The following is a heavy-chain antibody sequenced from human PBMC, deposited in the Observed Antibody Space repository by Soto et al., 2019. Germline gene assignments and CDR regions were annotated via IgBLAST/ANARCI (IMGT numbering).Heavy chain of an antibody. CDR2: IIPIFGTA. J-gene: IGHJ4*02. D-gene: IGHD1-26*01. CDR3: ARLVVGATAIDY. Sequence: SVQVSWEASGASFSRYAIIWVRQAPGQGLEWMGGIIPIFGTANYAQKFQGRVTITADKSTSTAYMELSSLRSEDTAVYYCARLVVGATAIDYWGQGNLVTCSS. CDR1: GASFSRYA. V-gene: IGHV1-69*06.